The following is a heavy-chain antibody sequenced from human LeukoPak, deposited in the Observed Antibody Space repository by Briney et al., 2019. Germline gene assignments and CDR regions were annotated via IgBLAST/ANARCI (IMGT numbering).Heavy chain of an antibody. J-gene: IGHJ4*02. CDR1: GGTFSSYA. CDR3: ARDRLNYYDSSGYYSPGDY. V-gene: IGHV1-69*06. Sequence: GASVKVSCKASGGTFSSYAISWVRQAPGQGLEWMGGIIPIFGAANYAQKFQGRVTITADKSTSTAYMELSSLRSEDTAVYYCARDRLNYYDSSGYYSPGDYWGQGTLVTVSS. D-gene: IGHD3-22*01. CDR2: IIPIFGAA.